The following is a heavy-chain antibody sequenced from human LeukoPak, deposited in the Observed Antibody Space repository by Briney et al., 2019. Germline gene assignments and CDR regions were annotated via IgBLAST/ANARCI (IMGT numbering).Heavy chain of an antibody. CDR2: IYYSEST. Sequence: SETLSLTCTVSGGSISSYYWSWIRQPPGKGLEWIGYIYYSESTNYNPSLKSRVTISVDTSKNQFSLKLNSVTAADTAVYYCARAGYSSGWYYFDFWGQGTLVTVSS. V-gene: IGHV4-59*08. CDR1: GGSISSYY. J-gene: IGHJ4*02. D-gene: IGHD6-19*01. CDR3: ARAGYSSGWYYFDF.